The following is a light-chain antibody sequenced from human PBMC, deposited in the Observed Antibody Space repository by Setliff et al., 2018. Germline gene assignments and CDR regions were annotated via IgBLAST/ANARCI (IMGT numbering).Light chain of an antibody. Sequence: QSVLTQPPSVSGAPGQTVSISCTGSTSGFSVHWYQQLPGAAPKLIIWTNNIRSSGVPDRFSGSKSGTSASLVITGLQPEDEADYYCCSYAGSSILYVFGTGTKVTV. J-gene: IGLJ1*01. CDR2: TNN. V-gene: IGLV1-40*01. CDR3: CSYAGSSILYV. CDR1: TSGFS.